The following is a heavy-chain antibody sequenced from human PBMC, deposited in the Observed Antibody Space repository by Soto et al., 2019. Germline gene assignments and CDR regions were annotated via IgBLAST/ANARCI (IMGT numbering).Heavy chain of an antibody. J-gene: IGHJ4*02. CDR3: AKGRYDFWSPYYFDS. CDR1: GLNFDDFA. Sequence: EVQLVESGGRLVQPGRSLRLSCVGTGLNFDDFAMHWVRQAPGKGLAWVSGITWNSRVLAYADSVKGRFTISRDNARNSLYLQMDSLRDEDTALYYCAKGRYDFWSPYYFDSCGQGTLVTVSS. V-gene: IGHV3-9*01. CDR2: ITWNSRVL. D-gene: IGHD3-3*01.